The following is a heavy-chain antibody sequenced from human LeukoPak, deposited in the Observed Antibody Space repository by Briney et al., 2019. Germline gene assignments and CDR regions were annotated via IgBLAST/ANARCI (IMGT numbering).Heavy chain of an antibody. J-gene: IGHJ6*04. D-gene: IGHD2-15*01. CDR1: GFTFSSYW. Sequence: GGSLRLSCAASGFTFSSYWMHWVRQAPGKGLVWVSRINIDGSSTSYADSVKGRFPILRDNAKNTVYLQMNSLRAEDTAVYYCAKGYCSGGSCYSGGLDVWGKGTTVTISS. V-gene: IGHV3-74*01. CDR3: AKGYCSGGSCYSGGLDV. CDR2: INIDGSST.